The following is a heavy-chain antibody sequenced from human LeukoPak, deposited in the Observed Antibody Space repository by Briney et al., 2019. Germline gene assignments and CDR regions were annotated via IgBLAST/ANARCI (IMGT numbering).Heavy chain of an antibody. Sequence: GASVKVSCKASGYTFTGYYIHWVRQAPGHGLEWMGRINPNSGGTNYAQKFQGWVTMTRDTSTSTAYMELRSLRSDDTAVYYCARGLYYDSSGYCVYWGQGTLVTVSS. J-gene: IGHJ4*02. CDR1: GYTFTGYY. CDR2: INPNSGGT. D-gene: IGHD3-22*01. CDR3: ARGLYYDSSGYCVY. V-gene: IGHV1-2*04.